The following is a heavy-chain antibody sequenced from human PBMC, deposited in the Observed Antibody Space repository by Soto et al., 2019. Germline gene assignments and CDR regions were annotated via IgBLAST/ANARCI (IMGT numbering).Heavy chain of an antibody. CDR2: INHSGST. V-gene: IGHV4-34*01. Sequence: LSLTCAVYGGSFSGYYWSWIRQPPGKGLEWIGEINHSGSTNYNPSLKSRVTISVDTSKNQFSLKLSSVTAADTAVYYCARGSTPEPFDPWGQGTLVTVSS. J-gene: IGHJ5*02. CDR3: ARGSTPEPFDP. D-gene: IGHD1-1*01. CDR1: GGSFSGYY.